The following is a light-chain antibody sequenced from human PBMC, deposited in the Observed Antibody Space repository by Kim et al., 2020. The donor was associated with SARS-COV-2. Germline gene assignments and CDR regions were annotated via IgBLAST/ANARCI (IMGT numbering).Light chain of an antibody. CDR3: QQRSNWPPWT. CDR1: QGVGSY. J-gene: IGKJ1*01. CDR2: DAS. V-gene: IGKV3-11*01. Sequence: CPGASATPPIKASQGVGSYLAVDQQKPGQAPRLLIYDASNRATGIPARFSGSGSGTDFTLTISSLEPEDFAVYYCQQRSNWPPWTFGQGTKVDIK.